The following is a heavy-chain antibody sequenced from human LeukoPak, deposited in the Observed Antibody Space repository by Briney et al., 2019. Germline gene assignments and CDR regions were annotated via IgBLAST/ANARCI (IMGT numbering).Heavy chain of an antibody. Sequence: GGSLRLSCAASGFTFSNYWMTWVRQAPGKGLEWVANIKHDGSEDYYLDSVKGRFTISRDNAKSSMWLQMNSLRAEDTAVYYCARDGTAYSSSLDLDYWGQGTLVTVSS. V-gene: IGHV3-7*01. D-gene: IGHD6-13*01. CDR2: IKHDGSED. CDR1: GFTFSNYW. J-gene: IGHJ4*02. CDR3: ARDGTAYSSSLDLDY.